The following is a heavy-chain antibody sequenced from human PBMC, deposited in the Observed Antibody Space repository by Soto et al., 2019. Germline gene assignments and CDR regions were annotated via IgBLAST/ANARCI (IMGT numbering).Heavy chain of an antibody. CDR2: ITVYNGNT. D-gene: IGHD3-16*01. Sequence: QVQLVQSGAEVKEPGASVKVSCKASGFAFTNYGFNWVRQAPGQGLEWVGGITVYNGNTDYAQKLQGRVTLNTDTSSTTAYMELRSLISDDTSVYYCAIRGYSYYYMDVWGKGTAVTVSS. V-gene: IGHV1-18*01. CDR1: GFAFTNYG. J-gene: IGHJ6*03. CDR3: AIRGYSYYYMDV.